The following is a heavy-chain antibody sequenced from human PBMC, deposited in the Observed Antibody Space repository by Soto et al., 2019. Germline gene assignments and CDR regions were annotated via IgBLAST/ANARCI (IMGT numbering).Heavy chain of an antibody. CDR1: GGTFSSYA. CDR2: INPNSGGT. Sequence: ASVKVSCKASGGTFSSYAISWVRQAPGQGLEWMGWINPNSGGTNYAQKFQGRVTMTRDTSISTAYMELSRLRSDDTAVYYCASHPRDYYDSSGYYRMAWFDPWGQGTLVTVSS. CDR3: ASHPRDYYDSSGYYRMAWFDP. V-gene: IGHV1-2*02. D-gene: IGHD3-22*01. J-gene: IGHJ5*02.